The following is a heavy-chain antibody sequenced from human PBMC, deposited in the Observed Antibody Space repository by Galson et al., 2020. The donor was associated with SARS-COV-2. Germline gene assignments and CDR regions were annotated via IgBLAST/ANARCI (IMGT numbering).Heavy chain of an antibody. CDR2: IDWDDDK. Sequence: SGPTLVKPTQTLTLTCTFSGFSLSTSGMRVSWIRQPPGKALEWLARIDWDDDKFYSTSLKTRLTISKDTSKNQVVLTMTNMDPVDTATYYCARNYGSGKPFDYWGQGTLVTVSS. V-gene: IGHV2-70*04. CDR3: ARNYGSGKPFDY. CDR1: GFSLSTSGMR. J-gene: IGHJ4*02. D-gene: IGHD3-10*01.